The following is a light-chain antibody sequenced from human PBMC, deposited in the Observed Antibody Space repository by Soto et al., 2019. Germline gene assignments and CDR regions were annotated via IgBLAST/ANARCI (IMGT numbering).Light chain of an antibody. Sequence: DIQVTQSPSALSSSRVDRGAITVRTMQSISSYLNWYQQKSGKAAKLLIYAASTLQSGVPSRFSGSGSETDFTLTISSLQPEDFATYYCQQSYTTTWAFGQGTKVDIK. CDR1: QSISSY. J-gene: IGKJ1*01. CDR2: AAS. V-gene: IGKV1-39*01. CDR3: QQSYTTTWA.